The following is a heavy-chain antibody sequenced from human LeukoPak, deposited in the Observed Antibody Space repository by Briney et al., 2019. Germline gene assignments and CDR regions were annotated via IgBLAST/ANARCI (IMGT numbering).Heavy chain of an antibody. Sequence: PGGSLRLSCAASGFTFSSYAMSWIRQAPGKGLEWVSYISSSGSTIYYADSVKGRFTISRDNAKNSLYLQMNSLRAEDTAVYYCARDSSSEGEYYFDYWGQGTLVTVSS. CDR2: ISSSGSTI. D-gene: IGHD6-19*01. J-gene: IGHJ4*02. CDR1: GFTFSSYA. CDR3: ARDSSSEGEYYFDY. V-gene: IGHV3-11*01.